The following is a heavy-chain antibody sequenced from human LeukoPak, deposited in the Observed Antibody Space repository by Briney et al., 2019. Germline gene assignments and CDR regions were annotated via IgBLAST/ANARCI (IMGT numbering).Heavy chain of an antibody. V-gene: IGHV3-30*04. CDR2: ISYHGKDK. Sequence: GGSLRLSCEASGFIFSDYAIHWVRQPPGKGPEWVGIISYHGKDKIYADSVKGRFTISRDNSKNTMYLQMNSLRAEDTALYYCARVSEGSFWTGSYRGFYYYGMDVWGRGTTVTVSS. D-gene: IGHD3/OR15-3a*01. J-gene: IGHJ6*02. CDR1: GFIFSDYA. CDR3: ARVSEGSFWTGSYRGFYYYGMDV.